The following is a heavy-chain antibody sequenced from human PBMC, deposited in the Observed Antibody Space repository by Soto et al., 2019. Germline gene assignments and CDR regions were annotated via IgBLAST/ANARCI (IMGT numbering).Heavy chain of an antibody. V-gene: IGHV3-23*01. D-gene: IGHD3-22*01. Sequence: PGGSLRLSCAASGFTFSSYAMSWVRQAPGKGLEWVSAISGSGGSIYYADSVKGRFTISRDNPKNTLYLQMNTLRAEDTAVYYCAKDRSYYASSGYFDPYYYGMDVWGQGATVTVSS. CDR3: AKDRSYYASSGYFDPYYYGMDV. CDR2: ISGSGGSI. J-gene: IGHJ6*02. CDR1: GFTFSSYA.